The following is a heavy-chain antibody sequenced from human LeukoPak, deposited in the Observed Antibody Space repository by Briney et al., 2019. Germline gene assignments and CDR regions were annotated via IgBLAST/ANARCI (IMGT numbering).Heavy chain of an antibody. Sequence: SETLSLTCTVSGGSISSYYCSWIRQPPGKGLEWIGYIYYSGSTNYNPSLKSRVTISVDPSKNQFSLKLSSVTAADTAVYYCAREVAAAGTPYNWFDPWGQGTLVTVSS. CDR3: AREVAAAGTPYNWFDP. D-gene: IGHD6-13*01. CDR2: IYYSGST. J-gene: IGHJ5*02. V-gene: IGHV4-59*01. CDR1: GGSISSYY.